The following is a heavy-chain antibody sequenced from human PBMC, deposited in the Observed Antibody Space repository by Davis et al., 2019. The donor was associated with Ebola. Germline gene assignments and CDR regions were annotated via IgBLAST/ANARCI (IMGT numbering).Heavy chain of an antibody. Sequence: PGGSLRLSCTVSGVSISRHYWRWIRQPPGKRLEWIGSIYYTGNAYYNSSLASRATISVDTSKNQFSLKLTSVTAADTAMYYCSERGSSVWGQGTLVTVSS. D-gene: IGHD3-10*01. V-gene: IGHV4-59*03. J-gene: IGHJ4*02. CDR2: IYYTGNA. CDR1: GVSISRHY. CDR3: SERGSSV.